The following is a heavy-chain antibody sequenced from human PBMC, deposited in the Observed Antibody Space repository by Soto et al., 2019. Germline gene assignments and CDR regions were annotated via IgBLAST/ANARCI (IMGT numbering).Heavy chain of an antibody. CDR3: ARGSSDSSSPRAP. J-gene: IGHJ5*02. CDR1: GYTFTGYY. D-gene: IGHD6-13*01. CDR2: INPNSGGT. V-gene: IGHV1-2*04. Sequence: ASVKVSCKASGYTFTGYYMHWVRQAPGQGLEWMGWINPNSGGTNYAQKFQGWVTMTRDTSISTAYMELSRLRSDDTAVYYCARGSSDSSSPRAPWGQGTLVTVSS.